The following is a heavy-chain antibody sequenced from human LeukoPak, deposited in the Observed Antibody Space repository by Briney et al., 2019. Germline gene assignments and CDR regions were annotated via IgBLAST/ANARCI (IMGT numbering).Heavy chain of an antibody. CDR2: SCAGGST. D-gene: IGHD2-15*01. Sequence: GGSLRLSCAAYGSTLSSYAMTWVRQAPGKGLEWVSGSCAGGSTYYADSVKGRFTISRDNSNNTLSLQMNSLRAEDTAIYYCAKSSLGSCSSSSDYWGQGTLVTVSS. J-gene: IGHJ4*02. CDR3: AKSSLGSCSSSSDY. V-gene: IGHV3-23*01. CDR1: GSTLSSYA.